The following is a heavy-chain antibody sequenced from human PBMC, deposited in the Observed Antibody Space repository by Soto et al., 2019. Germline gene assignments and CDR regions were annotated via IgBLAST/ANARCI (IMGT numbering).Heavy chain of an antibody. V-gene: IGHV1-2*02. CDR2: INPNSGGT. CDR3: ARSSSSGSAFDI. CDR1: GYTFTGYY. Sequence: VASVKVSCKASGYTFTGYYMHWVRQAPGQGLEWMGWINPNSGGTNYAQKFQGRVTMTRDTSISTAYMELSRLRSDDTAVYYCARSSSSGSAFDIWGQGTMVTVSS. J-gene: IGHJ3*02. D-gene: IGHD6-19*01.